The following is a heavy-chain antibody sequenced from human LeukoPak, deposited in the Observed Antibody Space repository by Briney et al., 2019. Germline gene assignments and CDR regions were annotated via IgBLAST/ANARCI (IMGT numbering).Heavy chain of an antibody. J-gene: IGHJ4*02. Sequence: SSETLSLTCAVYGGSFSGYYWSWVRQPPGKGLEWIGEINRSGSPNYNPSLKSRVTISVDTSKNQFSLKLSSVTAADTAVYHCARSVWLGNDYWGQGTLVTVSS. V-gene: IGHV4-34*01. CDR1: GGSFSGYY. CDR3: ARSVWLGNDY. D-gene: IGHD6-19*01. CDR2: INRSGSP.